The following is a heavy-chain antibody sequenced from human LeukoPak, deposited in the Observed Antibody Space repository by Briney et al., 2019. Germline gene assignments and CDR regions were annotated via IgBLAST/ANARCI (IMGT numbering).Heavy chain of an antibody. CDR3: ARWGYYYDGSGLDY. CDR1: GGSINSYY. J-gene: IGHJ4*02. V-gene: IGHV4-59*12. D-gene: IGHD3-22*01. CDR2: IYHSGSA. Sequence: PSETLSLTCTVSGGSINSYYWSWIRQPPGKGLEWIGYIYHSGSANYKPSLKSRVTISVDTSKNQFSLKLSSVTAADTAVYYCARWGYYYDGSGLDYWGQGTLVTVSS.